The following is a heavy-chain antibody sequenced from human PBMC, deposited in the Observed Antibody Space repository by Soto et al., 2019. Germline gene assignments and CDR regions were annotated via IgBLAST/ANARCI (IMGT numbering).Heavy chain of an antibody. D-gene: IGHD6-19*01. CDR2: ISAYNGNT. CDR1: GYTFTSYG. Sequence: GASVKVSCKASGYTFTSYGIGWVRQAPGQGLEWMGWISAYNGNTNYAQKLQGRVTMTTDTSTSTAYMELRSLRSDDTAVYYCARCDSNGWPDAFDIWGQGTMVTVSS. V-gene: IGHV1-18*01. CDR3: ARCDSNGWPDAFDI. J-gene: IGHJ3*02.